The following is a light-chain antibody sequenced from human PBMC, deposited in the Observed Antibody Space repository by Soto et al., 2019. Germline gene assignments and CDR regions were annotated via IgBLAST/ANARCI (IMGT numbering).Light chain of an antibody. Sequence: QAVRAQPGSVSETPGEAITITSTAASSDVGGYDFVSWYQHHPGTPPKLIIYEVTHRPSGVSHRFSGSKSASTASLTISGLQVEDEADYFCGSYSSTTTREVFGTGTKVTVL. J-gene: IGLJ1*01. V-gene: IGLV2-14*01. CDR3: GSYSSTTTREV. CDR1: SSDVGGYDF. CDR2: EVT.